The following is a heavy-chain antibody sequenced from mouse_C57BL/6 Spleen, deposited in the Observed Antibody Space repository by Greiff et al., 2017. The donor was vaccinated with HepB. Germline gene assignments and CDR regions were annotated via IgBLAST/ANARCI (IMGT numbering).Heavy chain of an antibody. D-gene: IGHD2-4*01. CDR3: VRQIYYDYGESFAY. CDR2: IRSKSNNYAT. Sequence: EVMLVESGGGLVQPKGSLKLSCAASGFSFNTYAMNWVRQAPGKGLEWVARIRSKSNNYATYYADSVKDRFTISRDDSESMLYLQMNNLKTEDTAMYYCVRQIYYDYGESFAYWGQGTLVTVSA. V-gene: IGHV10-1*01. CDR1: GFSFNTYA. J-gene: IGHJ3*01.